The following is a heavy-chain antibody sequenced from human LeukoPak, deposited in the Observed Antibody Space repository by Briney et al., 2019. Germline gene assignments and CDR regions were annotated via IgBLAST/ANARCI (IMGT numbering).Heavy chain of an antibody. Sequence: SETLSLTCTVSGGSISRYYWSCIRQPPGKGLEWIGYILYSGSTNYNPSLKSRVTISVDTSKYQFSLKLTSVTAADTAVYYCARVGRITIFGVVIPDAFDIWGQGTMVTVSS. CDR2: ILYSGST. CDR1: GGSISRYY. D-gene: IGHD3-3*01. V-gene: IGHV4-59*08. J-gene: IGHJ3*02. CDR3: ARVGRITIFGVVIPDAFDI.